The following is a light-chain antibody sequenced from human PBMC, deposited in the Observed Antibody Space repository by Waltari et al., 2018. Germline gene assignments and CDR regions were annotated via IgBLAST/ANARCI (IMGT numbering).Light chain of an antibody. CDR3: QQYYSMPLT. J-gene: IGKJ3*01. CDR2: WAS. Sequence: DIVMTQSPDSLAVSLGARVSLHCKSSQSVFYSSNNKNYLAWYQQKPGQPPKLLMYWASSREFGVPKRFSASGSGTDFTLTISSLEADDVAIYYCQQYYSMPLTFGPGTTVEI. CDR1: QSVFYSSNNKNY. V-gene: IGKV4-1*01.